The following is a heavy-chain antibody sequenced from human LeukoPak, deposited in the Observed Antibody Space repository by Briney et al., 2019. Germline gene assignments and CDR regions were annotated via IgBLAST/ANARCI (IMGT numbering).Heavy chain of an antibody. CDR1: GYTISNYG. D-gene: IGHD2-2*01. Sequence: ASVKVSCKASGYTISNYGITWVRQAPGQGLEWMGLTTAYNGNTNYAQKVQGRVSMTTDTSTSTAYMELRSLRSDDTAMYYCARVNGYCSSTSCFWGRYTLDIWGQGTTVTVSS. CDR3: ARVNGYCSSTSCFWGRYTLDI. J-gene: IGHJ6*02. V-gene: IGHV1-18*01. CDR2: TTAYNGNT.